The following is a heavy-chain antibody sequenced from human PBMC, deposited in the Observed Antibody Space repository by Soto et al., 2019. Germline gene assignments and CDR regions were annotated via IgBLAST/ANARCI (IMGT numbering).Heavy chain of an antibody. J-gene: IGHJ6*02. CDR2: IYPGDSDT. V-gene: IGHV5-51*01. CDR3: ATRGYSYGTAYYYYGMDV. CDR1: GYSFTSYW. Sequence: LGESLKISCKGSGYSFTSYWIGWVRQMPGKGLEWMGIIYPGDSDTRYSPSFQGQVTISADKSISTAYLQWSSLKASDTAMYYCATRGYSYGTAYYYYGMDVWGQGTTVTVSS. D-gene: IGHD5-18*01.